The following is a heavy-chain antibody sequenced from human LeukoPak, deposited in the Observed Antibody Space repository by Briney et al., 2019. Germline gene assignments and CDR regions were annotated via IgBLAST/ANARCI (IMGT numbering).Heavy chain of an antibody. J-gene: IGHJ4*02. CDR2: INPNSGGT. V-gene: IGHV1-2*06. D-gene: IGHD3-22*01. Sequence: ASVKVSCKASGYTFTGYYMHWVRQAPGQGLEWMGRINPNSGGTNYAQKFQGRVTMTRDTSISTAYMELSRLRSDDTAVYYCARDTYYYDSSGFADWGQGTPVTVSS. CDR1: GYTFTGYY. CDR3: ARDTYYYDSSGFAD.